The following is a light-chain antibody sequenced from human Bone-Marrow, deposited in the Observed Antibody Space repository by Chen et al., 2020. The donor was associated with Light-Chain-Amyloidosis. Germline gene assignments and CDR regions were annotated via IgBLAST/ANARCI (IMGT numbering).Light chain of an antibody. Sequence: EIVLTQSPATLSLSPGERATLSCRASQSFSSGYLAWYQQKPGQAPRLLIYAASSRATCIPDRFSGSGSGTYFTLTISTLEPEDFAVYYCQQYGNSPGLLTLGGGTKVEI. CDR1: QSFSSGY. CDR3: QQYGNSPGLLT. CDR2: AAS. J-gene: IGKJ4*01. V-gene: IGKV3-20*01.